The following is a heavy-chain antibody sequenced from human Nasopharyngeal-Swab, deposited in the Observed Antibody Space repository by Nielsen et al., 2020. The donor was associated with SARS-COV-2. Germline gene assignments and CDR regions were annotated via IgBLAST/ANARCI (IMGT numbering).Heavy chain of an antibody. CDR1: GGSISSGGYS. Sequence: SETLSLTCAVSGGSISSGGYSWSWIRQPPGKGLEWIGYIYHSGSTYYNPSLKSRVTISVDRSKNQFSLKLSSVTAADTAVYYCARRSASCFLGCDAFDIWGQGTMVTVSS. V-gene: IGHV4-30-2*01. CDR3: ARRSASCFLGCDAFDI. D-gene: IGHD2-2*01. J-gene: IGHJ3*02. CDR2: IYHSGST.